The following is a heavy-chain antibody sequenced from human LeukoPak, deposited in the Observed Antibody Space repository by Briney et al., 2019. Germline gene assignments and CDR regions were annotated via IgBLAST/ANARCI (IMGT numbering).Heavy chain of an antibody. CDR1: GVTFTGYR. CDR3: AKSTRAVMAMMDV. V-gene: IGHV3-21*01. Sequence: AGGSLRLSCAASGVTFTGYRLTCVRQAPGKGLHSLSSISSRSTYIYYADSVKGRFTISRDNAKNSLYLQMNSLRAEDTAVYFCAKSTRAVMAMMDVWGKGTTVTVSS. J-gene: IGHJ6*04. D-gene: IGHD3-16*01. CDR2: ISSRSTYI.